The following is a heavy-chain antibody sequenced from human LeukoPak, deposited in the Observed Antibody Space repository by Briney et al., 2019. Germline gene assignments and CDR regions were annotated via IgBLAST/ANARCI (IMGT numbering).Heavy chain of an antibody. J-gene: IGHJ6*02. Sequence: GGSLRLSCAASGFTFSSYSMHWVRQAPGQGLEWVALISSDGGYKYYAASVEGRFTISRDTSENTLYLQMNSLRPEDTAVYYCARDRYYGSGPYYGMDVWGQGTTVIVSS. CDR2: ISSDGGYK. CDR1: GFTFSSYS. D-gene: IGHD3-10*01. V-gene: IGHV3-30-3*01. CDR3: ARDRYYGSGPYYGMDV.